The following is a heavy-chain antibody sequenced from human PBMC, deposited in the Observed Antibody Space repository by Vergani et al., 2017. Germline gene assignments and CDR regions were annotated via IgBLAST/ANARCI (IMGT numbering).Heavy chain of an antibody. CDR2: IYYSGST. CDR1: GGSISSSSYY. V-gene: IGHV4-39*01. Sequence: QLQLQESGPGLGKPSETLSLTCTVSGGSISSSSYYWGWIRQPPGKGLEWIGSIYYSGSTYYNPSLKSRVTISVDTSKNPFSLKLSSVTAADTSVYYCAVIVVVPAAIIFQHWGQGTLVTVSS. CDR3: AVIVVVPAAIIFQH. D-gene: IGHD2-2*01. J-gene: IGHJ1*01.